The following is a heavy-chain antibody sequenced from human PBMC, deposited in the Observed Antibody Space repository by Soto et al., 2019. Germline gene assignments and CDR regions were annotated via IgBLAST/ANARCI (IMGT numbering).Heavy chain of an antibody. Sequence: SVKVSCKASGGTFSSYAISWVRQAPGQGLEWMGGIIPIFGTANYAQKFQGRVTITADESTSTAYMELSSLRSEDTAVYYCARDARGDEAPMDYWGQGTLVTVSS. V-gene: IGHV1-69*13. D-gene: IGHD3-10*01. CDR2: IIPIFGTA. J-gene: IGHJ4*02. CDR3: ARDARGDEAPMDY. CDR1: GGTFSSYA.